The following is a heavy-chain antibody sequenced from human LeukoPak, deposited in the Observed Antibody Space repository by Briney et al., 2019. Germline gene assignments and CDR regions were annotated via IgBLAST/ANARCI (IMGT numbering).Heavy chain of an antibody. CDR3: ARDRAYSSFDY. CDR2: INPDDSAK. J-gene: IGHJ4*02. V-gene: IGHV3-7*01. D-gene: IGHD5-18*01. CDR1: GFTLDNSW. Sequence: GGSLRLSCAAPGFTLDNSWMNWVRQAPGKGLEWVASINPDDSAKYYVDSVRGRFTISRDNAKNSLYLQMSSLRAEDTAVYYCARDRAYSSFDYWGQGTLVTVSS.